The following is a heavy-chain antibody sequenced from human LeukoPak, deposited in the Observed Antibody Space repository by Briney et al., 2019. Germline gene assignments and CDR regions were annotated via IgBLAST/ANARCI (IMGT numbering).Heavy chain of an antibody. Sequence: GESLKISCHGSGYTFTNYYIAWVRQLPGKGLEWMGIIYPGDSDTRYSPSFQGQVTNSADKSISTAYLQWSSLKASDTAMYYCARVVADNWFDPWGQGTLVTVSS. CDR1: GYTFTNYY. J-gene: IGHJ5*02. CDR3: ARVVADNWFDP. CDR2: IYPGDSDT. V-gene: IGHV5-51*01. D-gene: IGHD2-15*01.